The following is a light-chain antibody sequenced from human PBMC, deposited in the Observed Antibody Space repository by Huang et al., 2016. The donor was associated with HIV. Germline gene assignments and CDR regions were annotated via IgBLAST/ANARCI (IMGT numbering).Light chain of an antibody. Sequence: EIVMKQSPATLSASPGERVKVPCRASQSVNRNLAWYQHTPGQAPTLLIYGTSTRAAGITARFSGSGSGTEFTITISSLQSEDFAVYYCQQYNNWPLIFTFGPGTKVDIK. V-gene: IGKV3-15*01. CDR3: QQYNNWPLIFT. CDR1: QSVNRN. J-gene: IGKJ3*01. CDR2: GTS.